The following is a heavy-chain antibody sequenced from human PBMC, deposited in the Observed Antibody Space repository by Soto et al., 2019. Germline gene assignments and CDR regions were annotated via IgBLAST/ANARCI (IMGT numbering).Heavy chain of an antibody. Sequence: SGPTLVNPTQALTLTCTFSGFSLITIGLGVGWIRQPPGKALEWLALIYWDDDKRYSPSLKSRLTITKDTSKNQVVLTMTNMDPVDTATYYCALIGYSYGPFDYWGQGTLVTVSS. CDR3: ALIGYSYGPFDY. J-gene: IGHJ4*02. D-gene: IGHD5-18*01. V-gene: IGHV2-5*02. CDR2: IYWDDDK. CDR1: GFSLITIGLG.